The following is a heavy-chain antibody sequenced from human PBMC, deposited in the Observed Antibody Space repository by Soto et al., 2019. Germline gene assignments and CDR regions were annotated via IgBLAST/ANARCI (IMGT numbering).Heavy chain of an antibody. D-gene: IGHD2-21*02. CDR3: ARDLWGYCGTDCYPLDV. V-gene: IGHV4-59*01. J-gene: IGHJ6*02. CDR2: MYNTGST. Sequence: SETLSLTCTVSGGSISGYYWSWIQQPTGKGLEWIGYMYNTGSTVYNPSFKSRVTISVDTSKNQFSLKLNSVTAADTAVYYCARDLWGYCGTDCYPLDVWGQGTTVTVS. CDR1: GGSISGYY.